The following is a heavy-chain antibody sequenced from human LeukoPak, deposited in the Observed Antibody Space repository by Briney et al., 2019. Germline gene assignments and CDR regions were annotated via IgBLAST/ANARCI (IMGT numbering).Heavy chain of an antibody. D-gene: IGHD5-18*01. CDR2: TYYRSKWYN. Sequence: SQTLSLTCAISGGSVSSNSVTWNWIRQSPSRGLEWLGRTYYRSKWYNDYAVSVKSRITINPDTSKNQFSLQLNSVTPEDTAVYYCTRAGSYGYYWYFDLWGRGTLVTVSS. CDR3: TRAGSYGYYWYFDL. CDR1: GGSVSSNSVT. V-gene: IGHV6-1*01. J-gene: IGHJ2*01.